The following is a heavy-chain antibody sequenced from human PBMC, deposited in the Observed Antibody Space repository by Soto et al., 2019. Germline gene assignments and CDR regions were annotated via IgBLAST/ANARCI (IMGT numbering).Heavy chain of an antibody. Sequence: PSETLSLTCAVSGGSISSSNWWSWVRQPPGKGLEWIGEIYHSGSTNYNPSLKSRVTISVDKSKNQFSLKLSSVTAADTAVYYCARGFYRSYGSGSYYKNYYYGMDVWGQGTTVTVSS. J-gene: IGHJ6*02. CDR2: IYHSGST. CDR3: ARGFYRSYGSGSYYKNYYYGMDV. V-gene: IGHV4-4*02. CDR1: GGSISSSNW. D-gene: IGHD3-10*01.